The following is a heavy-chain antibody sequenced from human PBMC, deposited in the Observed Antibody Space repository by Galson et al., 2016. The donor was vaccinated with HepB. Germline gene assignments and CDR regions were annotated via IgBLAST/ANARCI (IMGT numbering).Heavy chain of an antibody. D-gene: IGHD2-15*01. J-gene: IGHJ4*02. Sequence: CAISGDSVSSHSAGWYWIRQSPSRGLEWLGRTYYRYEWHFDYAESVKSRITINPDTAKNQFSLQLNSLTPEDTAIYYCARNYLPGRGFGSWGQGTLVTVSS. CDR3: ARNYLPGRGFGS. V-gene: IGHV6-1*01. CDR2: TYYRYEWHF. CDR1: GDSVSSHSAG.